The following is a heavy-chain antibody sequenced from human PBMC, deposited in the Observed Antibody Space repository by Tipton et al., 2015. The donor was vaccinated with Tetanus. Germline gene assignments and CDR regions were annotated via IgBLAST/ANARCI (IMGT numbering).Heavy chain of an antibody. CDR1: GFTFSSYW. V-gene: IGHV3-7*03. CDR2: IKQDGSEK. J-gene: IGHJ4*02. Sequence: SLRLSCAASGFTFSSYWMSWVRQAPGKGLEWVANIKQDGSEKNYVDSVRGRFTISRDNAKNSLYLQMDSLRAEDTAVYFCARENFYALDYWGQGTLVTVSS. CDR3: ARENFYALDY. D-gene: IGHD2/OR15-2a*01.